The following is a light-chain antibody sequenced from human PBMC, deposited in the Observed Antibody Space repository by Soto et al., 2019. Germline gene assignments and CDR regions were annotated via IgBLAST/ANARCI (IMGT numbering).Light chain of an antibody. CDR2: EVV. V-gene: IGLV2-14*01. Sequence: ALTQPASVSGSPGQSITISCTGTSSDVGYYNYVSWFQQHPGKAPKLMIYEVVNRPSGVSIRFSGSKSGDTASLTITGLQAEDEADYYCSSYAAGSIYVFGTGTKVTVL. CDR1: SSDVGYYNY. J-gene: IGLJ1*01. CDR3: SSYAAGSIYV.